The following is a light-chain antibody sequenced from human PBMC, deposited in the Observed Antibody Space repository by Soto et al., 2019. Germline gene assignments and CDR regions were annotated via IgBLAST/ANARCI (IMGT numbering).Light chain of an antibody. CDR1: QSVRRY. CDR3: QQRNNWPPIT. Sequence: IGLQQYPATLSLAPGERAPLSCRASQSVRRYLAWYQQKPGQAPRLLIYDASTRATGIPARFSGSGSETDFTLTITSLEPEDFAVYYCQQRNNWPPITSAQPARLEI. CDR2: DAS. J-gene: IGKJ5*01. V-gene: IGKV3-11*01.